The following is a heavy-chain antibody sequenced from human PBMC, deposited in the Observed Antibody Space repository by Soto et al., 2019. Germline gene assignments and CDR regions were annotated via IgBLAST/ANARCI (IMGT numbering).Heavy chain of an antibody. CDR2: ISYDGSNK. J-gene: IGHJ6*02. CDR1: GFTFSSYA. V-gene: IGHV3-30-3*01. Sequence: QVQLVESGGGVVQPGRSLRLSCAASGFTFSSYAMHWVRQAPGKGLEWVAVISYDGSNKYYADSVKGRFTISRDNSKNTLYXQMNSLRTEDTAVYYCAXVQYSSYGNGMDVWGQGTTVTVSS. D-gene: IGHD6-6*01. CDR3: AXVQYSSYGNGMDV.